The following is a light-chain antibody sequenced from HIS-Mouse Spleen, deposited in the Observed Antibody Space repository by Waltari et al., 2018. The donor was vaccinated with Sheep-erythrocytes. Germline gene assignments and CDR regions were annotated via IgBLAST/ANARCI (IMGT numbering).Light chain of an antibody. CDR3: CSYAGSYNHV. J-gene: IGLJ1*01. CDR1: SSHVGGYNH. Sequence: QSALTQPRPVSGSPGQAVTISCPATSSHVGGYNHVSWYQQHPGKAPKLMIYDVSKRPSGVPDRFSGSKSGNTASLTISGLQAEDEADYYCCSYAGSYNHVFATGTKVTVL. CDR2: DVS. V-gene: IGLV2-11*01.